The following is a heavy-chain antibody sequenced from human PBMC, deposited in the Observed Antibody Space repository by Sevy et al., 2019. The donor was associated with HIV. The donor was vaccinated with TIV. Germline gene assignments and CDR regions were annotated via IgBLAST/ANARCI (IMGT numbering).Heavy chain of an antibody. Sequence: GGSLRLSCAASGFTFSSFSMNWVRQAPGKTLEWISYISSSGSSIYYADSVKGRFSISRDNAKRSLYLQMNSLRDEDTAVYYCVRASSPDCGGDCLYAFNIWGQGTMVTVSS. CDR2: ISSSGSSI. D-gene: IGHD2-21*02. J-gene: IGHJ3*02. CDR3: VRASSPDCGGDCLYAFNI. CDR1: GFTFSSFS. V-gene: IGHV3-48*02.